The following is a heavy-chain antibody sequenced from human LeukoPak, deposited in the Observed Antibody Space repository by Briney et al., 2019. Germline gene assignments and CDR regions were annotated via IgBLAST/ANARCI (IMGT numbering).Heavy chain of an antibody. CDR1: GGSISSSSYY. CDR3: AKSIAGTHDGFDI. CDR2: IYYSGST. V-gene: IGHV4-39*07. D-gene: IGHD2-21*01. J-gene: IGHJ3*02. Sequence: ASETLSLTCTVSGGSISSSSYYWGWIRQPPGKGLEWIGSIYYSGSTYYNPSLKSRVTMSLDTSKNQLSLNLISVTAADTAVYYCAKSIAGTHDGFDIWGQGTTVTVSS.